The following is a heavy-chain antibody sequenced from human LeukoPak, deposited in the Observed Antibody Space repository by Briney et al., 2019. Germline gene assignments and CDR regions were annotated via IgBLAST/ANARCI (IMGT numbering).Heavy chain of an antibody. D-gene: IGHD6-19*01. CDR1: GFTFSSYG. Sequence: PGGSLRLSCAASGFTFSSYGMHWVRQAPGKGLEWVAVISHDGSNIYYGDSVKGRFSISRDNSKNTLYLQMNSLRIEDTAVYYCAKDSVAVAGTFDYWGQGTLVTVSS. J-gene: IGHJ4*02. CDR3: AKDSVAVAGTFDY. V-gene: IGHV3-30*18. CDR2: ISHDGSNI.